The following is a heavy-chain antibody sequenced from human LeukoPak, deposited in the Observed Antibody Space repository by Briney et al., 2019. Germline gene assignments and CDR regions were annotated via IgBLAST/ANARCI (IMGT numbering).Heavy chain of an antibody. Sequence: ASVKVSCKASGYTFTGCYMHWVRQAPGQGLEWMGWINPNSGGTNYAQKFQGRVTMTRDTSISTAYMELSRLRSDDTAVYYCASQSSGPGPAYYYYYGMDVWGQGTTVTVSS. CDR2: INPNSGGT. V-gene: IGHV1-2*02. J-gene: IGHJ6*02. D-gene: IGHD6-19*01. CDR3: ASQSSGPGPAYYYYYGMDV. CDR1: GYTFTGCY.